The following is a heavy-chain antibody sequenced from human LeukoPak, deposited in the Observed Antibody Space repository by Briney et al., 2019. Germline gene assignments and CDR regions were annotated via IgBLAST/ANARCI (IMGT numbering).Heavy chain of an antibody. J-gene: IGHJ5*02. CDR2: IYYFGNT. V-gene: IGHV4-31*03. CDR3: ARDPFRSSFDP. CDR1: NGSMNSGGYY. Sequence: SETLSLTCTVSNGSMNSGGYYWSWIRQHPGKGLEWIGSIYYFGNTYYNPSLKSRVIISVDTSKNQFSLKMTSATAADTAVYFCARDPFRSSFDPWGQGILVTVSS. D-gene: IGHD3-3*01.